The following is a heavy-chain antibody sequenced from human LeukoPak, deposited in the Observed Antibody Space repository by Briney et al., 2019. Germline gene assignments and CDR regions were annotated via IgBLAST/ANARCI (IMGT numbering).Heavy chain of an antibody. Sequence: GGSLRLSCTAPGFSLGVNYISWVRQAPGKGLEWVSIFYIDGRAFHAASVKGRFTMSRDISENFVDLQMNSLRAEDTAVYFCARDRRRLRGQNGDGDAFDIWGQGTRVTVSS. D-gene: IGHD2-8*01. CDR3: ARDRRRLRGQNGDGDAFDI. CDR2: FYIDGRA. J-gene: IGHJ3*02. CDR1: GFSLGVNY. V-gene: IGHV3-53*01.